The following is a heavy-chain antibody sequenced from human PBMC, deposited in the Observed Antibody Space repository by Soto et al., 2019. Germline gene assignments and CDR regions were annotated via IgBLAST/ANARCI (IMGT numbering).Heavy chain of an antibody. D-gene: IGHD3-10*01. CDR1: GGSISSYY. V-gene: IGHV4-59*01. Sequence: SETLSLTCTVSGGSISSYYGSWIRQPPGKGLELIGYIYYSGSTNYNPSLKSRVTISVDTSKNQFSLKLSSVTAADTAVYYCARDRSYYYGSGKYYYYYYGMDVWGQGTTVTVYS. CDR3: ARDRSYYYGSGKYYYYYYGMDV. CDR2: IYYSGST. J-gene: IGHJ6*02.